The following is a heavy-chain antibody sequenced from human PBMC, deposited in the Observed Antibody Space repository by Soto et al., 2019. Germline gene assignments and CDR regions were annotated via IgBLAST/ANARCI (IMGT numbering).Heavy chain of an antibody. D-gene: IGHD6-6*01. J-gene: IGHJ5*02. CDR3: ARERGSIAARRWFDP. Sequence: PSETLSLTCAVYGGSFSGYYWSWIRQPPGKGLEWIGEINHSGSTNYNPSLKSRVTISVDTSKNQFSLKLSSVTAADTAVYYCARERGSIAARRWFDPWGQGTLVTVSS. CDR2: INHSGST. V-gene: IGHV4-34*01. CDR1: GGSFSGYY.